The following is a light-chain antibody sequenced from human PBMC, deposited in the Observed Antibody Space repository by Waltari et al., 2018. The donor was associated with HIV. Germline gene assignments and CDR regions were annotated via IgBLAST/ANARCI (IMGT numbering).Light chain of an antibody. V-gene: IGLV2-14*01. Sequence: QSALTQPASVSGSPGQSITISCTGTSSDVGAYKYVSWYQHHPGEAPKLMIYEVSNRPAGVSNRFSGSKSGNTASLTISGLRAEDEGHYYCASLTDDNTVMFGGGTEVTVL. J-gene: IGLJ3*02. CDR2: EVS. CDR1: SSDVGAYKY. CDR3: ASLTDDNTVM.